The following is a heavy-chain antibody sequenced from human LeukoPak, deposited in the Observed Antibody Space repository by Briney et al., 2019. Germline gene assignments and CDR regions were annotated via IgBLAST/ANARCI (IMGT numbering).Heavy chain of an antibody. V-gene: IGHV4-39*01. Sequence: PSETLSLTCTVSGGSISSSSYYWGWIRQPPGKGLEWIGSIYYSGSTYYNPSLKSRVTISVDTSKNQFSLKLSSVTAADTAVYYCASLTYYYDSSGYYSPKYYYYYYYMDVWGKGTMVTVSS. J-gene: IGHJ6*03. CDR1: GGSISSSSYY. CDR3: ASLTYYYDSSGYYSPKYYYYYYYMDV. CDR2: IYYSGST. D-gene: IGHD3-22*01.